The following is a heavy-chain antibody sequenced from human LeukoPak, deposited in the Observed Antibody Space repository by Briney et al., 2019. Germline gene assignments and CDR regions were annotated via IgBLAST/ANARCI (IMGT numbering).Heavy chain of an antibody. V-gene: IGHV1-46*01. CDR1: GYTFTSYY. Sequence: ASVKVSCKASGYTFTSYYMHWVRQAPGQGLEWMGIINPSGGSTSYAQKFQGRVTMTRDMSTSTVYMELSSLRSEDTAVYYCAREISLHNYYDSSGYWDYWGQGTLVTVSS. CDR3: AREISLHNYYDSSGYWDY. CDR2: INPSGGST. D-gene: IGHD3-22*01. J-gene: IGHJ4*02.